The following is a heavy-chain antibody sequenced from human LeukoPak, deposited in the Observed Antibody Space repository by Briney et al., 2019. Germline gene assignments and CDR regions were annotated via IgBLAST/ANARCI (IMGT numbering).Heavy chain of an antibody. Sequence: SETLSLTCAVYGGSFSGYYWSWIRQPPGKGLEWIGEINHSGSTNYNPSLKSRVTISVDTSKNQFSLKLSSVTAADTAVYYCARDFLGPSSGSYPVNVYYYYYGMDVWGQGTTVTVSS. J-gene: IGHJ6*02. CDR2: INHSGST. V-gene: IGHV4-34*01. D-gene: IGHD3-10*01. CDR3: ARDFLGPSSGSYPVNVYYYYYGMDV. CDR1: GGSFSGYY.